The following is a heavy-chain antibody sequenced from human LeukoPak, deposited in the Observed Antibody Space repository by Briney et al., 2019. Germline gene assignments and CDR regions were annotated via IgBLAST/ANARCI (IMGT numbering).Heavy chain of an antibody. V-gene: IGHV3-23*01. CDR2: ISGSGGST. D-gene: IGHD1-26*01. Sequence: GGSLRLSCAASGFTFSSYAMSWVRQAPGEGLEWVSAISGSGGSTYYADSVKGRFTISRDNSKNTLYLQMNSLRAEDTALYYCAARSGISPYYIDYWGQGTLVTVSS. CDR3: AARSGISPYYIDY. J-gene: IGHJ4*02. CDR1: GFTFSSYA.